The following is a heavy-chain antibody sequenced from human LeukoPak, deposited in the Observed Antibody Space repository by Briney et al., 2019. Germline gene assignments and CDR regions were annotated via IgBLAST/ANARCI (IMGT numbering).Heavy chain of an antibody. J-gene: IGHJ4*02. Sequence: GGSLRLSCAASGFTFTSYAMSWVRQAPGKGLEWVSVLTGDGNAYYADSVKGRFTNSRDDSKNTLFLQMNSLRAEDTAVYFCAKVKWKLIGYFDYWGQGTLVTVSS. CDR3: AKVKWKLIGYFDY. CDR2: LTGDGNA. V-gene: IGHV3-23*01. CDR1: GFTFTSYA. D-gene: IGHD1-20*01.